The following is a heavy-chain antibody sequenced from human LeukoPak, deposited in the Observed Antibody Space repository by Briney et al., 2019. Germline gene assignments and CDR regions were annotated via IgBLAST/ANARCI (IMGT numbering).Heavy chain of an antibody. J-gene: IGHJ6*03. CDR3: ARDRGIAAAGTENYYYYYMDV. CDR1: GGSISSSNW. Sequence: SETLSLTCTVSGGSISSSNWWSWVRQPPGKGLEWIGEIYHSGSTNYNPSLKSRVTISVDKSKNQFSLKLSSVTAADTAVYYCARDRGIAAAGTENYYYYYMDVWGKGTTVTISS. V-gene: IGHV4-4*02. D-gene: IGHD6-13*01. CDR2: IYHSGST.